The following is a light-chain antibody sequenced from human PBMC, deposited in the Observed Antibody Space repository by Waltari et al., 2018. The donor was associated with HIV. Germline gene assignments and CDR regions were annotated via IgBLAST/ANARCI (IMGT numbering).Light chain of an antibody. V-gene: IGKV3-15*01. CDR3: QQYNNWPPLT. J-gene: IGKJ4*01. Sequence: MTQSPATLSVSPGEGATLSCRASQSVGSRVAWYQQMAGQAPRLLIFGADTRATGIPARFSGSGSGTEFTLTISSLQSEDFAVYYCQQYNNWPPLTFGGGTKVEIK. CDR2: GAD. CDR1: QSVGSR.